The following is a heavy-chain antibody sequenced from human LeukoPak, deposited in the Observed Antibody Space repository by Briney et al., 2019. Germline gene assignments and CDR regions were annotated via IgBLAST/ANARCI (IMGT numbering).Heavy chain of an antibody. CDR3: ASQRDSSGWYAWFDP. CDR2: IYYSGST. V-gene: IGHV4-59*01. D-gene: IGHD6-19*01. Sequence: SSETLSLTCTVSGGSISSYYWSWIRQPPGKGLEWIGYIYYSGSTNYNPSLKSRATISVDTSKNQFSLKLSSVTAADTAVYYCASQRDSSGWYAWFDPWGQGTLVTVSS. J-gene: IGHJ5*02. CDR1: GGSISSYY.